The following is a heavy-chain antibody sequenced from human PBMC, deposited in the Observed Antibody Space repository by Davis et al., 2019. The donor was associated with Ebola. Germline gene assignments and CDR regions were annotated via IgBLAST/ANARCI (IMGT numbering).Heavy chain of an antibody. J-gene: IGHJ3*02. Sequence: GESLKISCAASGFTFSGYWMHWVRQAAGKGLVWVSRIKSDGSSISYADSVKGRFTISRDNAKNTLYLQMNSLRVEDTAVYYCAKGGYTSGKDAFDIWGQGTMVTVSS. CDR2: IKSDGSSI. CDR3: AKGGYTSGKDAFDI. V-gene: IGHV3-74*01. D-gene: IGHD6-19*01. CDR1: GFTFSGYW.